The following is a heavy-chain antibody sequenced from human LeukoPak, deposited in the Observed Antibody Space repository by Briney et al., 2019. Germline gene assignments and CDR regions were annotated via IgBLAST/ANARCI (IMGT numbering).Heavy chain of an antibody. CDR3: ARDYHGSGSLTTFDY. J-gene: IGHJ4*02. V-gene: IGHV1-46*01. D-gene: IGHD3-10*01. CDR1: GYTFTNYY. CDR2: INPSGGSA. Sequence: RASVKVSCKASGYTFTNYYMHWVRQAPGQGLEWMGIINPSGGSASSAQKFQGRVTMTRDTSTSTVYMELSSLRSEDTAVYYCARDYHGSGSLTTFDYWGRGTLVTVSS.